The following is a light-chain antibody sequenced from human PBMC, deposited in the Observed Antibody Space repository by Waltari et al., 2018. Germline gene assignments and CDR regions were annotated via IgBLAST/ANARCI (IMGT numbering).Light chain of an antibody. V-gene: IGKV1-12*01. CDR3: QQGNSFPPT. CDR2: AAS. Sequence: DIQMTQSTSSVSASVGDRVTITCRASQGISNLLAWYQEKPGKAPKLLIYAASILQTGVPSRFSGSGSGTDFTLTISNLQPEDFATYFCQQGNSFPPTFGQGTRVEVK. J-gene: IGKJ1*01. CDR1: QGISNL.